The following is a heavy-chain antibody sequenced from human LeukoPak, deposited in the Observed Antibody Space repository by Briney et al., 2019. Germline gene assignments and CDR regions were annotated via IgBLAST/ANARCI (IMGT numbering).Heavy chain of an antibody. Sequence: RPSETLSLTCTVSLDSTTSNFWSWVRQPPGKGLEWIGEIHRSGSTNYNPSLKSRVSISVDTSKSQFSLKLSSVTAADTAMYYCARHNAYGPCDSWGQGTLVTVSS. V-gene: IGHV4-4*08. CDR2: IHRSGST. CDR1: LDSTTSNF. J-gene: IGHJ4*02. D-gene: IGHD3-10*01. CDR3: ARHNAYGPCDS.